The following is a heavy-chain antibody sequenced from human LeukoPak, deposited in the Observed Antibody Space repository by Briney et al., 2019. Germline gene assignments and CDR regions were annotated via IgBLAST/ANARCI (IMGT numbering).Heavy chain of an antibody. CDR2: INPIGGDT. CDR3: ANRKGTFDI. V-gene: IGHV1-2*02. J-gene: IGHJ3*02. Sequence: ASVKVSCKASGGTFSGYAISWVRQAPGQGLEWMGWINPIGGDTNYAQKFQGRVTMTRDTSISTAYMELNRLTSDDTAVYYCANRKGTFDIWGQGTRVTVSS. CDR1: GGTFSGYA.